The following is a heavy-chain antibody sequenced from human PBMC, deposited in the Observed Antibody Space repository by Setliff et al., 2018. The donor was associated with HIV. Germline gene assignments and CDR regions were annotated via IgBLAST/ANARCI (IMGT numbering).Heavy chain of an antibody. CDR1: GYTFTSYG. J-gene: IGHJ6*03. D-gene: IGHD1-26*01. CDR2: ISGYNGNT. Sequence: ASVKVSCKASGYTFTSYGISWVRQAPGQGLEWMGWISGYNGNTNYAQKVQGRVTMTTDTSTSTAYMELRSLRSDDTAVYYCARDDKLSGSYMWNYYYYMDVWGKGTTVTVSS. V-gene: IGHV1-18*01. CDR3: ARDDKLSGSYMWNYYYYMDV.